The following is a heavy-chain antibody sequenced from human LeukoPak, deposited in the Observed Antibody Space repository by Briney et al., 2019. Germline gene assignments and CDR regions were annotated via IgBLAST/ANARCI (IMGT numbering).Heavy chain of an antibody. CDR3: ARMPSYSNYAFYFMDV. V-gene: IGHV3-21*01. J-gene: IGHJ6*03. Sequence: GGSLRLSCAASGFSFTTYRMHWVRQAPGKGLEWVSSISSSGSLIKYADSLRGRFTISRDNAKTSVYLQMNSLTAEDTAVYYCARMPSYSNYAFYFMDVWGKGTTVTVSS. D-gene: IGHD4-11*01. CDR1: GFSFTTYR. CDR2: ISSSGSLI.